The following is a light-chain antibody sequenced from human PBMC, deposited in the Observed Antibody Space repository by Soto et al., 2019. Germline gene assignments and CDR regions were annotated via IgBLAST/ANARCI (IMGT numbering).Light chain of an antibody. J-gene: IGKJ5*01. Sequence: EIVLTQSPGTLSLSPVERATLSCRASQSVAIRNLAWYQQKPGQAPRLLIYGASSRATGIPDRFSGSGSGTDFTLTISSLEPEDFAVYYCQQRNSWPPTFTFGQGTRLEIK. CDR2: GAS. V-gene: IGKV3D-20*02. CDR1: QSVAIRN. CDR3: QQRNSWPPTFT.